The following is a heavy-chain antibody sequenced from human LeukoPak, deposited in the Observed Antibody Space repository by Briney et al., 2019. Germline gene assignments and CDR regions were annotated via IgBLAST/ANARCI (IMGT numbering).Heavy chain of an antibody. D-gene: IGHD1-26*01. V-gene: IGHV1-2*02. CDR3: ARDIGVGATFIDY. CDR1: GYTFTGYY. Sequence: ASVKASCKASGYTFTGYYMHWVRQAPGQGLEWVGWINPYSGGTKYAQKFQGRVTMTTDTSTSTAYMELRSLRSDDTAVYYCARDIGVGATFIDYWGQGTLVTVSS. J-gene: IGHJ4*02. CDR2: INPYSGGT.